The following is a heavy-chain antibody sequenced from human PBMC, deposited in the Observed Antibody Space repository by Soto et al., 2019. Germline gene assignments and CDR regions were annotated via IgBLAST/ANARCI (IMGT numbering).Heavy chain of an antibody. Sequence: QITLKESGPTPVKPTQTLTLTCTFSGFSFGVSGVGVGWIRQPPGKALEWLALVFWHDDKRYNPSLRSRLTITKDAPKNQVVLTMTNMDPLDTATYFCARAYTYDFDYWGQGTRVSVSS. CDR2: VFWHDDK. J-gene: IGHJ4*02. CDR1: GFSFGVSGVG. V-gene: IGHV2-5*01. CDR3: ARAYTYDFDY. D-gene: IGHD5-18*01.